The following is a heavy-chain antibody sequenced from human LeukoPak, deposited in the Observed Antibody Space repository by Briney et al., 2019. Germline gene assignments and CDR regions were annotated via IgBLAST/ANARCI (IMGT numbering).Heavy chain of an antibody. Sequence: PSQTLSLTCTVSGGSISSGGYYWSWIRQPPGKGLEWIGYINHSGSTYYNPSLKSRVTISVDRSKNQFSLKLSSVTAADTAVYYCAREEEYGGKYSSSSKGSHFDYWGQGTLVTVSS. CDR1: GGSISSGGYY. J-gene: IGHJ4*02. CDR2: INHSGST. CDR3: AREEEYGGKYSSSSKGSHFDY. D-gene: IGHD6-6*01. V-gene: IGHV4-30-2*01.